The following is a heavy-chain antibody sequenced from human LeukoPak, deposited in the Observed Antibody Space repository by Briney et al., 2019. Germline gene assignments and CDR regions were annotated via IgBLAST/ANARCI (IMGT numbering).Heavy chain of an antibody. CDR3: ARRADFGEFGY. V-gene: IGHV4-38-2*02. J-gene: IGHJ4*02. CDR1: AYSISSGYY. D-gene: IGHD3-10*01. CDR2: IYHSGST. Sequence: KTSETLSLTCTVSAYSISSGYYWGWIRQPPGKGLECIGTIYHSGSTYYNPSLKSRVTISIDTSKNQFSLKLSSVTAADTAVYYCARRADFGEFGYWGQGTLVTVSS.